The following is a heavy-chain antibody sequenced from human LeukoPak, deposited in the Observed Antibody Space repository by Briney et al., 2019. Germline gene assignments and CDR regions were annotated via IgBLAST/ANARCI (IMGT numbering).Heavy chain of an antibody. J-gene: IGHJ4*02. D-gene: IGHD6-19*01. V-gene: IGHV1-69*05. Sequence: ASVTVSFSGSGVSFNTYSISWVRQAPGQGVGGMGRIIPLFDTTVYAQNFQGSITISTDTSTSTVNMELSSLTPDDTAVYYCPTTLVAGANYYFDYWSQGTLVTVSS. CDR1: GVSFNTYS. CDR3: PTTLVAGANYYFDY. CDR2: IIPLFDTT.